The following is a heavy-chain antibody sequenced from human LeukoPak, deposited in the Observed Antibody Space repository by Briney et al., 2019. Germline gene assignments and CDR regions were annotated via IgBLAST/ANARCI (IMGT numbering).Heavy chain of an antibody. CDR1: GFTFSSYA. D-gene: IGHD6-19*01. CDR2: ISYDGSNK. J-gene: IGHJ4*02. V-gene: IGHV3-30*04. Sequence: PGRSLRLSCAASGFTFSSYAMHWARQAPGKGLEWVAVISYDGSNKYYADSVKGRFTISRDNSKNTLYLQMNSLRAEDTAVYYCARAAVDHGLCIDYWGQGTLVTVSS. CDR3: ARAAVDHGLCIDY.